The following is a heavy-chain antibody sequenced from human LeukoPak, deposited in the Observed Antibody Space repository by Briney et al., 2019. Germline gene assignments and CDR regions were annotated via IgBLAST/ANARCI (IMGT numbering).Heavy chain of an antibody. CDR1: GFTFSSYW. CDR3: VRDGSSWGNFDY. D-gene: IGHD7-27*01. Sequence: GGSLRLSCAASGFTFSSYWMHWVRQAPGKGLVWVSRINSDGSSTSYADSVKGRFTISRDNAKNSLYLQMNSLRTEDTAVYYCVRDGSSWGNFDYWGQGTLVSVSS. J-gene: IGHJ4*02. CDR2: INSDGSST. V-gene: IGHV3-74*01.